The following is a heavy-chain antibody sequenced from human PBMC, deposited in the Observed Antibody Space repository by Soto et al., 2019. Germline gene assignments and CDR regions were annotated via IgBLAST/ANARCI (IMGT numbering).Heavy chain of an antibody. CDR2: ISGYNGKK. CDR3: AREPNYFDY. V-gene: IGHV1-18*01. CDR1: GYTLTSYG. Sequence: ASVKVSCKASGYTLTSYGISWGRQAPGQGLEWMGWISGYNGKKKYVQKLQGRVTMTTDTSTSTAYMELRSLRSDDTAVYYCAREPNYFDYWGQGTLVTVSS. J-gene: IGHJ4*02.